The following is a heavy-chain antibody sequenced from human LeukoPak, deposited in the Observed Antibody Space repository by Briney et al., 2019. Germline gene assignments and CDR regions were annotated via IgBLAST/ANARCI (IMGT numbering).Heavy chain of an antibody. Sequence: GASVKVSCKVSGYTLTELSMHWVRQAPGKGLEWMGGFDPEDGETIYAQKFQGRVTMTEDTSTDTAYMELSSLRSEDTAVYYCATGHPDGGNSDFDYWGQGTLVTVSS. CDR2: FDPEDGET. CDR3: ATGHPDGGNSDFDY. J-gene: IGHJ4*02. D-gene: IGHD4-23*01. CDR1: GYTLTELS. V-gene: IGHV1-24*01.